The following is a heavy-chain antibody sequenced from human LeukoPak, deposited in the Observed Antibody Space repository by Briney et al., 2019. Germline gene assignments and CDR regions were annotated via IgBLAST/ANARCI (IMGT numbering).Heavy chain of an antibody. CDR3: ASDIVGPTLGDHDAFEI. CDR2: ISSSGSTI. V-gene: IGHV3-11*01. J-gene: IGHJ3*02. Sequence: GGSLRLSCAASGFTFSDYYMSWTRQAPGKGLEWVSYISSSGSTIYYADSVKGRFTISRDNAKNSLYLQMNSLRAEDTAEYYCASDIVGPTLGDHDAFEIWGQGTMVTVSS. CDR1: GFTFSDYY. D-gene: IGHD1-26*01.